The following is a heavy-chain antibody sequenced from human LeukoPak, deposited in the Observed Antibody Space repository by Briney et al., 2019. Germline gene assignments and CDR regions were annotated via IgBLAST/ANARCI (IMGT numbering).Heavy chain of an antibody. J-gene: IGHJ5*02. CDR1: GGTFLSHT. CDR2: ITPVIETA. V-gene: IGHV1-69*08. CDR3: GRVNLRGSNYNWFDP. Sequence: ASVKVSCKTSGGTFLSHTFSWVRQAPGHGLEWIGKITPVIETAKYAQTFQGRLSIYTDKDTTTVYMDLSGLRPDDTADYYCGRVNLRGSNYNWFDPWGQGTRVIVSS. D-gene: IGHD3-10*01.